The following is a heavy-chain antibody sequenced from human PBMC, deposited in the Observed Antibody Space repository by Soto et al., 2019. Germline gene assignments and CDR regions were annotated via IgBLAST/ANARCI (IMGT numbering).Heavy chain of an antibody. J-gene: IGHJ3*02. Sequence: PSETLSLTCTVSGGSISSGDYYWSWIRQPPGKGLEWIGYIYYSGSTYYNPSLKSRVTISVDTSKNQFSLKLSSVTAADTAVYYCARREITMIVVVHDAFDIWGQGTMVTVSS. D-gene: IGHD3-22*01. CDR3: ARREITMIVVVHDAFDI. CDR1: GGSISSGDYY. CDR2: IYYSGST. V-gene: IGHV4-30-4*01.